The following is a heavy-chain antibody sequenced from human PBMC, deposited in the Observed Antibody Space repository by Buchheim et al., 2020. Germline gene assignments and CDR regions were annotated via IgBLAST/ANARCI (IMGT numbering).Heavy chain of an antibody. CDR3: ARANYYDSSGYPSSFDY. V-gene: IGHV3-74*01. CDR2: INSDGSST. Sequence: EVQLVESGGGLVQPGGSLRLSCAASGFTFSSYWMHWVRQAPGKGLVWVSRINSDGSSTSYADSVKGRFTIFRDNAKTTLYLQMNSLRAEDTAVYYCARANYYDSSGYPSSFDYWGQGTL. CDR1: GFTFSSYW. D-gene: IGHD3-22*01. J-gene: IGHJ4*02.